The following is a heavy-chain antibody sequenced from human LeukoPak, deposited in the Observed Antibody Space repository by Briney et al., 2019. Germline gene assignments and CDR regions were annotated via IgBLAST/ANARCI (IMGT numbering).Heavy chain of an antibody. CDR1: GFTFSSYW. Sequence: PGGSLRLSCAASGFTFSSYWMSRVRQAPGKGLEWVATIRQDGSQKYYVDSVKGRFTISRDNAKNSLYLQMNSLRAEDTAVYYCAKCILTGYYKGYMDVWGKGTTVTISS. V-gene: IGHV3-7*01. J-gene: IGHJ6*03. CDR3: AKCILTGYYKGYMDV. D-gene: IGHD3-9*01. CDR2: IRQDGSQK.